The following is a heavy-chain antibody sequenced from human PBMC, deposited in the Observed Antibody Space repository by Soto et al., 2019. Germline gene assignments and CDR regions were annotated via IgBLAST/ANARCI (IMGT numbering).Heavy chain of an antibody. J-gene: IGHJ4*02. Sequence: QITLKESGPTLVKPTQTLTLTCTFSGFSLSTSGVGVGWIRQPPGKALEWLALIYWDDDKRYSPSLKSRLTLTKDTSKNQVVLTMTNMDPVDTATYYCAHSSYGDLRGSFDYWGQGTLVTVSS. D-gene: IGHD4-17*01. V-gene: IGHV2-5*02. CDR3: AHSSYGDLRGSFDY. CDR1: GFSLSTSGVG. CDR2: IYWDDDK.